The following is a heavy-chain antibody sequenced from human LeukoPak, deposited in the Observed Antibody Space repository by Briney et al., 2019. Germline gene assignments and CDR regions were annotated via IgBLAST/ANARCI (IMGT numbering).Heavy chain of an antibody. V-gene: IGHV3-23*01. D-gene: IGHD3-3*01. J-gene: IGHJ4*02. CDR2: ISDNGDSI. CDR1: GFTFSSYA. Sequence: GGSLRLSCAASGFTFSSYAMNWVRQAPRKGLEWVSGISDNGDSIYYGDSVKGRFTISRDNSKNTLYLQMNGLRAEDTAIYYCAKDRLGLRTFNDYWGQGTLVTVSS. CDR3: AKDRLGLRTFNDY.